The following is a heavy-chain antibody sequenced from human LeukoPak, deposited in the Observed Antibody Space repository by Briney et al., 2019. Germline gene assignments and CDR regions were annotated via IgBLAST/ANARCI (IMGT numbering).Heavy chain of an antibody. CDR1: GYTFTSYG. V-gene: IGHV1-18*01. J-gene: IGHJ4*02. Sequence: GASVKVSCKASGYTFTSYGISWVRQAPGQGLEWMGWISAYNGNTNYAQKLQGRVTMTTDTSTSTAYMELRSLRSDDTAVYYCARTDLAPTTVYWNDFDYWGQGTLVTVSS. CDR3: ARTDLAPTTVYWNDFDY. CDR2: ISAYNGNT. D-gene: IGHD1-1*01.